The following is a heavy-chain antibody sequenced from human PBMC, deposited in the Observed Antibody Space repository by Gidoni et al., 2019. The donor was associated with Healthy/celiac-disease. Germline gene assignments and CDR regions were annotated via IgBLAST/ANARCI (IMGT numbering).Heavy chain of an antibody. CDR1: GGSFSGYY. J-gene: IGHJ4*02. CDR2: INHSGRT. D-gene: IGHD7-27*01. Sequence: QVQLQQWGAGLLKPSETLSLTCAVYGGSFSGYYWSWIRQPPGKGLEWIGEINHSGRTNYNPSIKSRVTISVDTSKNQFSLKLSSVTAADTAVYYCARAVGKENFDYWGQGTLVTVSS. V-gene: IGHV4-34*01. CDR3: ARAVGKENFDY.